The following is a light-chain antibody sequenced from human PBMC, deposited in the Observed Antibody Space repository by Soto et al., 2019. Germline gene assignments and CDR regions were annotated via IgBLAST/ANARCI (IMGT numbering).Light chain of an antibody. CDR2: EVS. V-gene: IGLV2-18*01. J-gene: IGLJ1*01. CDR1: DVGSYRR. CDR3: SLYTSSSTFV. Sequence: QSALTQPPSVSGSPGKSVTISCTGDVGSYRRVSWYQQPPGTAPKLMIYEVSNRPSGVPDRFSGSKSGNTASLTISGLQAEDEGDYYCSLYTSSSTFVFGTGTKLTVL.